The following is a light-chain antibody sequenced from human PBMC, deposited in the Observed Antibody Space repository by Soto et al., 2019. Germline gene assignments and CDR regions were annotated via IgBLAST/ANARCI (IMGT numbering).Light chain of an antibody. Sequence: EIVLTQSPATLSLSPGESATLSCRVSQSVGSSLAWYQQKPGQAPRLLIYDASNRATGIQARFSGSGSGTEFTLTIKSLEPEDVAVYYCQQRSYLFTFGGGTKVDIK. CDR3: QQRSYLFT. V-gene: IGKV3-11*01. CDR1: QSVGSS. J-gene: IGKJ4*01. CDR2: DAS.